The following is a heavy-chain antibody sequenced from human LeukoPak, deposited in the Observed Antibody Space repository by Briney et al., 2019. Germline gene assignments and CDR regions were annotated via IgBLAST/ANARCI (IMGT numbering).Heavy chain of an antibody. CDR1: GVSXXXGGYS. CDR2: XXXXGXX. D-gene: IGHD3-10*01. V-gene: IGHV4-30-2*01. Sequence: SETLSLTCAVSGVSXXXGGYSWSWIRQPXXXXXXXIGYXXXXGXXXXXXXXXXXVXXXVXRSKNQXSLXLSSVTAADTAVYYXARAYGSGSYPFDYWGQGTLVTVSS. J-gene: IGHJ4*02. CDR3: ARAYGSGSYPFDY.